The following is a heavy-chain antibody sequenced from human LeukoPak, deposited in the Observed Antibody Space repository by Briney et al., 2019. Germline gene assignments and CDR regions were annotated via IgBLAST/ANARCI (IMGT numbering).Heavy chain of an antibody. J-gene: IGHJ4*02. D-gene: IGHD6-19*01. Sequence: PGGSLRLSCAASGFTFDDYAMHWVRQAPGKGLEWVSGISWNSGSIGYADSVKGRFTISRDNAKNSLYLQMNSLRAEDTALYYCATEIAVAGTGEDYWGQGTLVTVSS. CDR2: ISWNSGSI. CDR3: ATEIAVAGTGEDY. V-gene: IGHV3-9*01. CDR1: GFTFDDYA.